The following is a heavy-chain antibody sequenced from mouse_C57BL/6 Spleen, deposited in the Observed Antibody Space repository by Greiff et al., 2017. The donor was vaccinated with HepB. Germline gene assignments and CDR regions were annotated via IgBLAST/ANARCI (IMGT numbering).Heavy chain of an antibody. CDR1: GYTFTSYW. CDR3: ARPLNWAAFDY. J-gene: IGHJ2*01. V-gene: IGHV1-7*01. CDR2: INPSSGYT. D-gene: IGHD4-1*01. Sequence: QVHVKQSGAELAKPGASVKLSCKASGYTFTSYWMHWVKQRPGQGLEWIGYINPSSGYTKYNQKFKDKATLTADKSSSTAYMQLSSLTYEDSAVYYCARPLNWAAFDYWGQGTTLTVSS.